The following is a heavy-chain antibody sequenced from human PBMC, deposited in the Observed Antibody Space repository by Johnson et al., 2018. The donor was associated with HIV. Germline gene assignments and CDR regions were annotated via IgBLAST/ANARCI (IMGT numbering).Heavy chain of an antibody. V-gene: IGHV3-30*09. D-gene: IGHD6-6*01. CDR1: GFTFSSYA. CDR3: VREGYSSSSVAFDI. CDR2: ISYDGSNK. J-gene: IGHJ3*02. Sequence: QVQLVESGGGVVQPGRSLRLSCAASGFTFSSYAMHWVRQAPGTGLEWVAVISYDGSNKYFGDSVTGRFDISRDNAKNSHYLHMNSLRPEDTAIYYCVREGYSSSSVAFDIWGQGIMVTVSS.